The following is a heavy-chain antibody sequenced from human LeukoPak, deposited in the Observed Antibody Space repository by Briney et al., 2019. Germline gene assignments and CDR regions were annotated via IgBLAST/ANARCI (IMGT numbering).Heavy chain of an antibody. CDR3: ARSSWELLRLYYFDY. D-gene: IGHD1-26*01. J-gene: IGHJ4*02. CDR2: ISTYNANT. CDR1: GYTFSSYG. V-gene: IGHV1-18*01. Sequence: GASVKVSCKASGYTFSSYGISWVRQAPGQGLEWMGWISTYNANTSYAQKFQGRVTMTRDTSTSTVYMELSSLRSEDTAVYYCARSSWELLRLYYFDYWGQGTLVTVSS.